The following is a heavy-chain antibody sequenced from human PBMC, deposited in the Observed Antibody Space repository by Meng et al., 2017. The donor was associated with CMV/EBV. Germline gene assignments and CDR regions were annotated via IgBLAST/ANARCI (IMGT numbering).Heavy chain of an antibody. CDR2: INHSGST. J-gene: IGHJ4*02. CDR3: ARGPRMATIDYFDY. Sequence: ESLKISCAASGFTFSSYAMSWVRQPPGKGLEWIGEINHSGSTNYNPSLKSRVTISVDTSKNQFSLKLSSVTAADTAVYYCARGPRMATIDYFDYWGQGTLVTVSS. V-gene: IGHV4-34*01. CDR1: GFTFSSYA. D-gene: IGHD5-24*01.